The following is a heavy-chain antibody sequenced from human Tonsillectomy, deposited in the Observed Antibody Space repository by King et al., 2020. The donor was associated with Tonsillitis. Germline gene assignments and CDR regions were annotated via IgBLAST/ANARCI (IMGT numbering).Heavy chain of an antibody. CDR2: IHWNGGST. D-gene: IGHD3/OR15-3a*01. V-gene: IGHV3-20*04. J-gene: IGHJ4*02. CDR3: AKDFGWTYKGVDY. Sequence: VQLVESGGGVGRPGGSLRLSCAASGFTFDDYDMSWVRQAPGKGLEWVSGIHWNGGSTGYADSVKGRFTISRDNAKNSLYLQMNSLRAEDTALYYCAKDFGWTYKGVDYWGQGTLVTVSS. CDR1: GFTFDDYD.